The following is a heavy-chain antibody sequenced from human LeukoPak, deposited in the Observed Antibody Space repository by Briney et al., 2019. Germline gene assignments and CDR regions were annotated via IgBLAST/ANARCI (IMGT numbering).Heavy chain of an antibody. Sequence: GGSLRLSCAASGFTFSSYAMSWVRQAPGKGLEWVSAISGSGGSTYYADSVKGRFTISRDNAKNTLYLQMNSLRAEDTAVYYCAKDAKDYYDSSGYYPIYWYFDLWGRGTLVTVSS. CDR1: GFTFSSYA. CDR2: ISGSGGST. D-gene: IGHD3-22*01. J-gene: IGHJ2*01. CDR3: AKDAKDYYDSSGYYPIYWYFDL. V-gene: IGHV3-23*01.